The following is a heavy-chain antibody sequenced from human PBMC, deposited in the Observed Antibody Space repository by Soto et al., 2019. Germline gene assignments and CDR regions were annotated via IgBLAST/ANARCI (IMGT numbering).Heavy chain of an antibody. D-gene: IGHD2-2*02. V-gene: IGHV1-18*01. Sequence: ASVKVSCKASGYTFTSYGISWVRQAPGQGLEWMGWISAYTGNTNYAQKLQGRVTMTTDTSTSTAYMELSSLRSDDTAVYYCARDGYWRSSVRAAISGPNWFDPWGQGTLVTVSS. CDR2: ISAYTGNT. CDR1: GYTFTSYG. CDR3: ARDGYWRSSVRAAISGPNWFDP. J-gene: IGHJ5*02.